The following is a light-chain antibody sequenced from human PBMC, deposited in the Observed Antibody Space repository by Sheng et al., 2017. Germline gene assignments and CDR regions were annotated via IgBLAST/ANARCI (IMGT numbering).Light chain of an antibody. V-gene: IGKV1-5*03. CDR3: QQYNNFSPTT. CDR2: KAS. J-gene: IGKJ1*01. CDR1: ESVDNW. Sequence: DIQMTQSPSTLSASVGDRVTITCRASESVDNWLAWYQQKPGKAPKLLMYKASSLKSGVPSRFSGSGSGTEFTLTISSLQPDDVATYYCQQYNNFSPTTFGQGTKVEIK.